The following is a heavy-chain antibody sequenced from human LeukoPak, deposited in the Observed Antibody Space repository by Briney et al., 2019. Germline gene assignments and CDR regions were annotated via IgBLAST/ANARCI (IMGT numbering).Heavy chain of an antibody. CDR2: IASSGRIR. Sequence: GSLRLSCEVSGFPFSFFEINWVRQAPGKGLEWVSNIASSGRIRYYADSVKGRFSISRDNAKNSLYLQMNTLRVEDAGVYYCALLAVASDFDYWGQGALVTVSS. CDR1: GFPFSFFE. J-gene: IGHJ4*02. D-gene: IGHD6-19*01. CDR3: ALLAVASDFDY. V-gene: IGHV3-48*03.